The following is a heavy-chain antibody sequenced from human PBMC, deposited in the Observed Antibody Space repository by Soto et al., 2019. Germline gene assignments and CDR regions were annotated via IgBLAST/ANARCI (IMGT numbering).Heavy chain of an antibody. V-gene: IGHV3-9*01. J-gene: IGHJ4*02. CDR3: ANSFGSGSYPFDS. D-gene: IGHD3-10*01. CDR1: GFTFSNYA. CDR2: ITWNSGSL. Sequence: EVQLVESGGGLVQPGRSLRLSCAASGFTFSNYAMHWVRQAPGKGLEWVSLITWNSGSLSYADSVKGRFTISRDNAKNSLYLDMTSLRPEDTALYYCANSFGSGSYPFDSWGQGTLVTVSS.